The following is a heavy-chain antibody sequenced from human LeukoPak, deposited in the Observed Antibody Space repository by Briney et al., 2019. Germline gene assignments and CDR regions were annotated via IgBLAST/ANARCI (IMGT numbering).Heavy chain of an antibody. V-gene: IGHV3-21*01. D-gene: IGHD3-3*01. CDR1: GFTFSNYA. CDR3: ARENDFWSGAFDI. Sequence: PGGSLRLSCAASGFTFSNYAMTWVRQAPGKGLEWVSSISSSSSYIYYADSVKGRFTISRDNAKNSLYLQMNSLRAEDTAVYYCARENDFWSGAFDIWGQGTMVTVSS. J-gene: IGHJ3*02. CDR2: ISSSSSYI.